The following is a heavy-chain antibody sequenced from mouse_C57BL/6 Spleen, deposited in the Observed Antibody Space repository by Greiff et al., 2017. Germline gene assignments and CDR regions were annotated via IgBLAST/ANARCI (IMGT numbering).Heavy chain of an antibody. D-gene: IGHD3-1*01. Sequence: VQLKESGPGMVKPSQSLSLTCTVTGYSITSGYDWHWIRHFPGNKLEWMGYISYSGSTNYNPSLKSRISITHDTSKNHFFLKLNSVTTEDTATYYCARDLGWGYFDYWGQGTTLTVSS. J-gene: IGHJ2*01. CDR2: ISYSGST. V-gene: IGHV3-1*01. CDR1: GYSITSGYD. CDR3: ARDLGWGYFDY.